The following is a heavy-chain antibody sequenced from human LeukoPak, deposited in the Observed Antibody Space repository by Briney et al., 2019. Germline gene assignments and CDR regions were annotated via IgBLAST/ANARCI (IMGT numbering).Heavy chain of an antibody. Sequence: ASVKVSCKASEGTFNSYAITWVRQAPGQGLEWMGWINPNSGGTNYAQKFQGRVTMTRDTSISTAYMELSRLRSDDTAVYYCASGWGYSSDISGYSDYWGQGTLVTVSS. V-gene: IGHV1-2*02. CDR1: EGTFNSYA. CDR2: INPNSGGT. J-gene: IGHJ4*02. D-gene: IGHD3-22*01. CDR3: ASGWGYSSDISGYSDY.